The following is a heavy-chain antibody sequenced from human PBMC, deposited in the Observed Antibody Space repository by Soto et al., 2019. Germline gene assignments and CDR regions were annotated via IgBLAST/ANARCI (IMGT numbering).Heavy chain of an antibody. J-gene: IGHJ4*02. CDR1: GCSISNYY. V-gene: IGHV4-4*07. D-gene: IGHD4-17*01. Sequence: SETLSLTCTVAGCSISNYYRSLIRQPAGKGLEWIGCIYTSGGTDYIPSLKSRVTISIDTSKNQFSLKVTSMTAADTAVYYCARERREEIHDDYGIDSWGQGTLVTVSS. CDR2: IYTSGGT. CDR3: ARERREEIHDDYGIDS.